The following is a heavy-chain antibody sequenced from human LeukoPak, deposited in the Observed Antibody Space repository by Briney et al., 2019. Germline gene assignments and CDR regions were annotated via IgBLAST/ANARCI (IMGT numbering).Heavy chain of an antibody. V-gene: IGHV1-69*06. D-gene: IGHD1-26*01. Sequence: ASVKVSCKASGGTFSSYAISWVRQAPGQGLEWMGGIIPIFGTANYAQKFQGRVTITADKSTSTAYMELSSLRSDDTAVYYCARDSPRGSYADWGQGTLVTVSS. CDR3: ARDSPRGSYAD. CDR1: GGTFSSYA. CDR2: IIPIFGTA. J-gene: IGHJ4*02.